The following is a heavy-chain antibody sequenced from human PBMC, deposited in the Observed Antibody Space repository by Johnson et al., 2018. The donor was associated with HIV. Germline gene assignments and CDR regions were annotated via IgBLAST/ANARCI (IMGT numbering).Heavy chain of an antibody. Sequence: VQLVESGGGVVQPGGSLRLSCAASGFTVSSNYMSWVRQAPGKGLEWVSRISSDGTDTYYADSVKGRFTISRDNARNTMFVQMKSLRAEDTAVYYCARSGPNWAFDFWGQGTMVTVSS. V-gene: IGHV3-74*02. J-gene: IGHJ3*01. CDR2: ISSDGTDT. CDR3: ARSGPNWAFDF. CDR1: GFTVSSNY. D-gene: IGHD1-1*01.